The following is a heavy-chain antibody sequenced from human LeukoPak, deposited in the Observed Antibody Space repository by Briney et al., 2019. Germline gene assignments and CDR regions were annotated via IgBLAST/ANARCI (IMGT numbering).Heavy chain of an antibody. CDR2: INSDGYSI. V-gene: IGHV3-74*03. J-gene: IGHJ5*01. CDR1: GFTFSGYC. CDR3: TRAGYSSGFDS. D-gene: IGHD6-19*01. Sequence: PGGSLRLSCAASGFTFSGYCMHWVRQAPGKGLVWVSRINSDGYSITYADSVKGRFTISRDNAKNTLYLQMNSVIAEETAVYLCTRAGYSSGFDSWGQGTLVTVSS.